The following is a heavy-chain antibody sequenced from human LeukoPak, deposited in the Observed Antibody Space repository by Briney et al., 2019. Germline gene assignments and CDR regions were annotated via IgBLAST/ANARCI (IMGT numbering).Heavy chain of an antibody. J-gene: IGHJ4*02. CDR1: GFTFSSYW. Sequence: GGSLRLSCAASGFTFSSYWMSWVRQAPGKGLEWVANIKQDGSEKYYVDSVKGRFTISRDNAKNSLYLQMNSLRAEDTALYYCARDPHVLPFAYWGQGTLVTVSS. CDR2: IKQDGSEK. V-gene: IGHV3-7*04. CDR3: ARDPHVLPFAY.